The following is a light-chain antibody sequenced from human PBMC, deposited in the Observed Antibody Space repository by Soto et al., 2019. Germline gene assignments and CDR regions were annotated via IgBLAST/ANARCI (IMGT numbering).Light chain of an antibody. CDR3: QQRSDWPS. V-gene: IGKV1-5*03. J-gene: IGKJ5*01. CDR2: EAS. Sequence: DIQMTQSPSTLSASVGDRVTITCRASQSIGSWLAWYQQKPGKAPKLLIYEASIFESGVPSRFSGSGSGTDFTLTISSLEPEDFAVYYCQQRSDWPSFGQGTRLEIK. CDR1: QSIGSW.